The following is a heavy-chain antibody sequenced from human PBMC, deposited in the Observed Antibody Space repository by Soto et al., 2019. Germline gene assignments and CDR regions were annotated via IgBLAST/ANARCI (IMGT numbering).Heavy chain of an antibody. J-gene: IGHJ5*02. V-gene: IGHV3-30*18. CDR1: GFTFSSYG. CDR2: ISYDGSNK. CDR3: AKNYGYCSSTSCYSWFDP. D-gene: IGHD2-2*02. Sequence: GGSLRLSCAASGFTFSSYGMHWVRQAPGKGLEWVAVISYDGSNKYYADSVKGRFTISRDNSKNTLYLQMNSLRAEDTAVYYCAKNYGYCSSTSCYSWFDPWGQGTLVTVSS.